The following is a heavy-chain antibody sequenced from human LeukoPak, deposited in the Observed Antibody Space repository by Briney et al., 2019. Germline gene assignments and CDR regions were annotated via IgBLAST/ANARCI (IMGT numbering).Heavy chain of an antibody. Sequence: GGSLRLSCAASGFTLSDYYMSWIRQAPGKGLEWVGYISNSGSTIYYADSVRGRFTISRDNAKNSLCLQMSSLRAEDTAVYYCVREKAASAYWGQGTLVTVSS. J-gene: IGHJ4*02. CDR2: ISNSGSTI. D-gene: IGHD6-25*01. CDR1: GFTLSDYY. CDR3: VREKAASAY. V-gene: IGHV3-11*01.